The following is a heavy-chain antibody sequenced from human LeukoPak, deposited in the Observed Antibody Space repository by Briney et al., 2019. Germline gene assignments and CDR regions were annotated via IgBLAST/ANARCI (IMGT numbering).Heavy chain of an antibody. CDR2: INHSGST. CDR1: GGSFSGYY. J-gene: IGHJ5*02. D-gene: IGHD5-12*01. Sequence: KPSETLSLTCAVYGGSFSGYYWSWIRQPPGKGLEWIGEINHSGSTNYNPSLKSRVTISVDTSKNQFSLKLSSVTAADTAVYYCARGGYSGYDFWFDPWGQGTLVTASS. V-gene: IGHV4-34*01. CDR3: ARGGYSGYDFWFDP.